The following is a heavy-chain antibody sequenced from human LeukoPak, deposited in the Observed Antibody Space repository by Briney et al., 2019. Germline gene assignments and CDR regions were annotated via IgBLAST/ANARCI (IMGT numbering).Heavy chain of an antibody. CDR1: GYTFTSYG. D-gene: IGHD3-10*01. CDR3: ARELVYYYGSGSYRGAFDI. J-gene: IGHJ3*02. V-gene: IGHV1-18*01. CDR2: ISAYNGNT. Sequence: ASVKVSCKASGYTFTSYGISWVRQAPGQGLEWMGWISAYNGNTNYAQKLQGRVTMTTDTSTSTAYMELRSLRSDDTAVYYCARELVYYYGSGSYRGAFDIWGQGTMVTVSS.